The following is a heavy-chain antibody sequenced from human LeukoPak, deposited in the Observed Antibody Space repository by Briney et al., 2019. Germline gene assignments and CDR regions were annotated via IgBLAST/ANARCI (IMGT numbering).Heavy chain of an antibody. J-gene: IGHJ1*01. CDR2: IKSDGKT. CDR1: GFTFSRYW. Sequence: GGSLRLSCEASGFTFSRYWMHWVRQAPGKGLVWVSRIKSDGKTNYADSVKGRFTISRDNAKNTVSLQMDSLRAEDTGFYYCARAPSEVGGYYPEYFRHWGQGTLVTVSS. D-gene: IGHD3-22*01. V-gene: IGHV3-74*01. CDR3: ARAPSEVGGYYPEYFRH.